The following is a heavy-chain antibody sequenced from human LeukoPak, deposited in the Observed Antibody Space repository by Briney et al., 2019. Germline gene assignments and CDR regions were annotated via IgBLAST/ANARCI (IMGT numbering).Heavy chain of an antibody. V-gene: IGHV3-33*01. Sequence: GGSLRLSCAASGFTFSSYGMHWVRQAPGKGLEWVAVIWYDGSNKYYADSVKGRFTTSRDNSKNTLYLQMNSLRAEDTAVYYCARGRLDYYGSGSLHMFFDYWGQGTLVTVSS. D-gene: IGHD3-10*01. CDR1: GFTFSSYG. CDR2: IWYDGSNK. CDR3: ARGRLDYYGSGSLHMFFDY. J-gene: IGHJ4*02.